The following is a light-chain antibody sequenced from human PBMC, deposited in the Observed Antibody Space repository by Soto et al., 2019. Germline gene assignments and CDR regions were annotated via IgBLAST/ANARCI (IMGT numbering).Light chain of an antibody. CDR3: CSYVGARTYV. CDR1: ISDVGSSDP. Sequence: QSALTQPASVSGSPGQSITISCSGSISDVGSSDPVSWYQHHPGQVPKLIIYEGSRRPSGVSSRFSGSKTGNTASLTITGLQAEDEANYYCCSYVGARTYVFGTGAKLTVL. J-gene: IGLJ1*01. CDR2: EGS. V-gene: IGLV2-23*01.